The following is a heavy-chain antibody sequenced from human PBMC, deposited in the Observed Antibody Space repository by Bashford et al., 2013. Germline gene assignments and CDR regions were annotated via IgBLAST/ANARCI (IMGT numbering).Heavy chain of an antibody. D-gene: IGHD2-2*01. CDR2: IIPIFGTA. CDR3: ASSLDRNIVVVPAAMPFDY. CDR1: GGTFSSYA. J-gene: IGHJ4*02. V-gene: IGHV1-69*13. Sequence: SVKVSCKASGGTFSSYAISWVRQAPGQGLEWMGGIIPIFGTANYAQKFQGRVTITADESTSTAYMELSSLRSEDTAVYYCASSLDRNIVVVPAAMPFDYWGQGTLVTVSS.